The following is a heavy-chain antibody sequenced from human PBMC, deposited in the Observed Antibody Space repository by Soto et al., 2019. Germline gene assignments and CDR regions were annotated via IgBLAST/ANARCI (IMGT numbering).Heavy chain of an antibody. D-gene: IGHD2-15*01. CDR3: AKDMRGHYSVRPTPTYYYSGIDD. CDR1: GFTFSSYG. Sequence: QVQLVESGGGVVQPGRSLRLSCAASGFTFSSYGMHWVRQAPGKGLEWVAGISYDGSNKYYADSVKGRFTISRDNSKNPLDLLMNNMRAKDPPVYHCAKDMRGHYSVRPTPTYYYSGIDDWGKGPTVTVSS. J-gene: IGHJ6*04. V-gene: IGHV3-30*18. CDR2: ISYDGSNK.